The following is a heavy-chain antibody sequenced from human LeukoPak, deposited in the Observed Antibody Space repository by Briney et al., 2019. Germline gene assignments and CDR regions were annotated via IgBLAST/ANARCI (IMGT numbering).Heavy chain of an antibody. CDR2: ISWNSGSI. J-gene: IGHJ3*02. V-gene: IGHV3-9*01. CDR1: GFTFDDYA. Sequence: SLRLSCAASGFTFDDYAMHWVRQAPGKGLEWVSGISWNSGSIGYADSVKGRFTISRDNAKNSLYLQMNSLRAEDTALYYCVKDNDSSGHPDYAFDIWGQGTMVTVSS. CDR3: VKDNDSSGHPDYAFDI. D-gene: IGHD3-22*01.